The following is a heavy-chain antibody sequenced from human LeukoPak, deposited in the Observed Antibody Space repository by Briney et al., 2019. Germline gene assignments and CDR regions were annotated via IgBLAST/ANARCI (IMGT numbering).Heavy chain of an antibody. CDR1: GYTFTDYF. CDR2: IKPNSGGT. Sequence: ASVKVSCKASGYTFTDYFIQWVRHAPGQGLEWMGWIKPNSGGTNYAQKFQGRVTMTRDTSISTGYMELSRLESDGTAVYYCARDGSGTYYGDYWGQGTLLTVSS. CDR3: ARDGSGTYYGDY. D-gene: IGHD1-26*01. V-gene: IGHV1-2*02. J-gene: IGHJ4*02.